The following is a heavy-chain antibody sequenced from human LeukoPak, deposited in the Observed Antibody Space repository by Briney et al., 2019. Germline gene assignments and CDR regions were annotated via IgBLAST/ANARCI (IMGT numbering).Heavy chain of an antibody. Sequence: GGSLRLSCAASGFTVSSNYMSWVRQAPGKGLEWVSVIYSGGSTYYADSVKGRFTISRDNSKNTLYLQMNSLRAEDTAVYYCARDPQGTMIGLGAFDIWGQGTMVTVSS. CDR2: IYSGGST. CDR1: GFTVSSNY. CDR3: ARDPQGTMIGLGAFDI. J-gene: IGHJ3*02. V-gene: IGHV3-66*01. D-gene: IGHD3-22*01.